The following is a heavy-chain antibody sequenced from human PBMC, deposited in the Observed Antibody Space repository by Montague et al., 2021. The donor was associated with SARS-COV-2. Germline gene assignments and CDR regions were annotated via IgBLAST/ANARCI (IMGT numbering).Heavy chain of an antibody. CDR3: ARGSSFVTIFGVVITDPLFDY. J-gene: IGHJ4*02. Sequence: SETLSLTCAVYGGSFSGNYWSWIGRPPGRGREGLGEINHSGGTNYNPSLKSRVTISVDTSKNKFSLKLSSVTAADTAVYYCARGSSFVTIFGVVITDPLFDYWGQGTLVTVSS. D-gene: IGHD3-3*01. V-gene: IGHV4-34*01. CDR2: INHSGGT. CDR1: GGSFSGNY.